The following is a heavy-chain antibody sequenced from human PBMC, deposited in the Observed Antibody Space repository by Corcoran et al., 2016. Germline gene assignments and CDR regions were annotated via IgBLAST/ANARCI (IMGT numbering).Heavy chain of an antibody. J-gene: IGHJ4*02. CDR1: GFSLTTRPVG. V-gene: IGHV2-5*02. CDR2: IYWDDDK. Sequence: QITLKESGPTLVNPTQTLTLTCTLSGFSLTTRPVGVGWIRQPPGKTLEWLAFIYWDDDKRYNPSLKSRLTTTKDTSKNQVVLTMTNVDPVVTATYYCTHSRHYNGNWNGVTLDYWGQGTLFTVSS. D-gene: IGHD1-1*01. CDR3: THSRHYNGNWNGVTLDY.